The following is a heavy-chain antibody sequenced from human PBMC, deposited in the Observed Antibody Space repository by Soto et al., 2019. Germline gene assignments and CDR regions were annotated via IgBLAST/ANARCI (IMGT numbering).Heavy chain of an antibody. Sequence: GGSLRLSCAASGFTFSSYAMTWVRQAPGKGLEWVSGVSGTGGSSTTYADSVKGRFTISRDNAKNSLYLQMNRLRAEDTAVYYCARVSWREKYGMDVWGQGTTVTVSS. CDR3: ARVSWREKYGMDV. J-gene: IGHJ6*02. V-gene: IGHV3-23*01. CDR2: VSGTGGSST. CDR1: GFTFSSYA.